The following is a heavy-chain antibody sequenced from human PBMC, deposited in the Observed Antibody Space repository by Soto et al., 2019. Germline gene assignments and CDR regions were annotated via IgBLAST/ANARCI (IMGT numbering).Heavy chain of an antibody. D-gene: IGHD5-12*01. CDR3: ARSDGYNFRGDF. V-gene: IGHV1-2*02. Sequence: ASVKVSCKASGYTFTGYYMHWARQAPGQGLEWMGWINPNSGGTNYAQKFQGRVTMTRDTSISTAYMELSRLRSDDTAVYYCARSDGYNFRGDFWGQGTLVTVSS. CDR1: GYTFTGYY. J-gene: IGHJ4*02. CDR2: INPNSGGT.